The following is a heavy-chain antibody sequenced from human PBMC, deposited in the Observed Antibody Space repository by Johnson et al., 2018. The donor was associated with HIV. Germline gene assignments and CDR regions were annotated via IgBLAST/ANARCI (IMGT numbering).Heavy chain of an antibody. CDR3: ARLGVGATWHAFDI. V-gene: IGHV3-30*04. J-gene: IGHJ3*02. CDR1: GFTFSSYA. D-gene: IGHD1-26*01. CDR2: ISYDGSNK. Sequence: QMQLVESGGGLVQPGGSLRLSCAASGFTFSSYAMHWVRQAPGKGLEWVAVISYDGSNKYYADSVKGRFTISRDNSKNTLYLQMNSLRAEDTAVYYCARLGVGATWHAFDIWGQWTVFTVSS.